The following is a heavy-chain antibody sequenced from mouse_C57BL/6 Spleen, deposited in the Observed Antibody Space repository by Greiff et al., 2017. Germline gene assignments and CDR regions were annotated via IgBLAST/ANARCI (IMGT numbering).Heavy chain of an antibody. Sequence: VKLMESGPELVKPGASVKISCKASGYAFSSSWMNWVKQRPGKGLEWIGRIYPGDGDTNYNGKFKGKATLTADKSSSTAYMQLSSLTSEDSAVYFCAREGNLDYWGQGTTLTVSS. V-gene: IGHV1-82*01. CDR2: IYPGDGDT. J-gene: IGHJ2*01. CDR3: AREGNLDY. CDR1: GYAFSSSW.